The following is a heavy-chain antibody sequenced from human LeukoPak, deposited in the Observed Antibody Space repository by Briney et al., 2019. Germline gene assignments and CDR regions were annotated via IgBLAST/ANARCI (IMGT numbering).Heavy chain of an antibody. CDR1: GGSISSTNYY. CDR3: ARGPGGRFDF. J-gene: IGHJ4*02. Sequence: SETLSLTCTVSGGSISSTNYYWGWIRQPPGKGLEWIGSIYYSGNTYYTPSLKSRVTISVDTSKNQFSLQLNSVTPEDTAVYYCARGPGGRFDFWGQGTLVTVSS. CDR2: IYYSGNT. D-gene: IGHD3-16*01. V-gene: IGHV4-39*01.